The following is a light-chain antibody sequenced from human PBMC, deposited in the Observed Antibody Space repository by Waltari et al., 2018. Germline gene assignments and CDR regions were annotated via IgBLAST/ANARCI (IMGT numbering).Light chain of an antibody. J-gene: IGLJ2*01. CDR1: SSDVGGYNY. CDR3: SSYTSSSTLI. CDR2: DVS. V-gene: IGLV2-14*01. Sequence: QSALTQPASVSGSPGQSITISCTGTSSDVGGYNYVSWYQKQPGKAPKLMIYDVSKRPSGVSNRFSGSKSVNTASLTISGLQAEDEADYYCSSYTSSSTLIFGGGTKLTVL.